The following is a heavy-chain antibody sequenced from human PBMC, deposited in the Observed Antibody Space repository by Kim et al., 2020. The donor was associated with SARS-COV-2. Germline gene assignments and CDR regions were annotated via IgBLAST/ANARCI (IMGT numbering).Heavy chain of an antibody. D-gene: IGHD5-18*01. J-gene: IGHJ6*02. CDR1: GYTFTSYG. Sequence: ASVKVSCKASGYTFTSYGISWVRQAPGQGLEWMGWISAYNGNTNYAQKLQGRVTMTTDTSTSTAYMELRSLRSDDTAVYYCARDSRFIQLWLRDYYYYGMDVWGQGTTVTVSS. CDR3: ARDSRFIQLWLRDYYYYGMDV. CDR2: ISAYNGNT. V-gene: IGHV1-18*04.